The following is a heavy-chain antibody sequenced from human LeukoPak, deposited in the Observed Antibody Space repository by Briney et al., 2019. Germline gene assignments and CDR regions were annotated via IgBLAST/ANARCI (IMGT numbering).Heavy chain of an antibody. CDR1: GGTISSIH. CDR2: IYYTGNT. J-gene: IGHJ5*02. V-gene: IGHV4-59*01. D-gene: IGHD6-13*01. Sequence: SETLSLTCTVSGGTISSIHWMRIRQPPGNGLEWIGYIYYTGNTYYNPSLKSRVSISVDTSKNQFSLKLTSVTAADTAVYYCARQQQLLFNFQRYGLFDPWGQGTLVTVSS. CDR3: ARQQQLLFNFQRYGLFDP.